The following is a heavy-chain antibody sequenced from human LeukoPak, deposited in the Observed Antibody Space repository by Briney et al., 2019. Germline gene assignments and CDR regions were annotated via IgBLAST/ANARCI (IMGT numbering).Heavy chain of an antibody. D-gene: IGHD3-16*01. CDR1: GYTFTGYY. CDR2: INPSSGAT. V-gene: IGHV1-2*06. Sequence: ASVKVSCKASGYTFTGYYIHWVRQAPGQGLEWMGRINPSSGATYYVQKFEGRVTMTRDTSVSTVYMEVGNLTSDDTAMYFCARRGFDSWGQGTLVTVSS. J-gene: IGHJ4*02. CDR3: ARRGFDS.